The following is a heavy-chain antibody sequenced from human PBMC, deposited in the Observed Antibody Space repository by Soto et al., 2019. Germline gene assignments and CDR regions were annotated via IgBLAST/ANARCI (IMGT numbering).Heavy chain of an antibody. CDR1: GGSVSSDRFY. V-gene: IGHV4-61*01. CDR3: ARVLFSSGWDAFGY. CDR2: IYYSGST. D-gene: IGHD6-19*01. J-gene: IGHJ4*02. Sequence: SETLSLTCTVSGGSVSSDRFYWSWIRQPPGKGLEWIGYIYYSGSTKYNPSLKSRVTISVDTSKKQFSLKLTSVTAADTAVYYCARVLFSSGWDAFGYWGQGTLVTVSS.